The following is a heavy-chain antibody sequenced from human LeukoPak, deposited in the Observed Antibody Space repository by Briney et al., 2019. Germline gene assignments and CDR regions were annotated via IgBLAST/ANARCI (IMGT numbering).Heavy chain of an antibody. CDR2: INQYGSAK. CDR1: GFTFSSFW. J-gene: IGHJ4*02. CDR3: APKAGDY. V-gene: IGHV3-7*01. Sequence: GGSLRLSCAASGFTFSSFWMSWVRQAPGKGLEWVANINQYGSAKYYVDFVKGRLTISRDNAKNSLYLQMNSLRAEDTAVYYCAPKAGDYWGQGTLVTVSS. D-gene: IGHD6-25*01.